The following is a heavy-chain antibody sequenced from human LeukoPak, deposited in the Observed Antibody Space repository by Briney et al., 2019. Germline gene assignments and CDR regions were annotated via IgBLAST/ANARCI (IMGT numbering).Heavy chain of an antibody. CDR1: GFTFYNYA. Sequence: GRSLRLSCAAAGFTFYNYAMRWVRHAPGKGLEWVSRISWNTGNIDYADSVKGRFTISRDNAKNSLYLQMNSLRAENTALYYCAKGTTFDAFDMWGQGTMVTVSS. V-gene: IGHV3-9*01. J-gene: IGHJ3*02. CDR2: ISWNTGNI. D-gene: IGHD3-16*01. CDR3: AKGTTFDAFDM.